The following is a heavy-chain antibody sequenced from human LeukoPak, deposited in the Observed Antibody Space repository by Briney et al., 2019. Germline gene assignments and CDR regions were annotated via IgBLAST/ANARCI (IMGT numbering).Heavy chain of an antibody. CDR2: IRSNSDGGTI. Sequence: GGSLRLSCATSGFTFSNAWMNWVRQAPGKGLEWVCRIRSNSDGGTIDYAAPVKGRFTLSRDDSKTTLYLQVNSLQTEDTAVYYCATDFYDSTWGQGTLVTVSS. J-gene: IGHJ5*02. CDR1: GFTFSNAW. CDR3: ATDFYDST. D-gene: IGHD3-22*01. V-gene: IGHV3-15*07.